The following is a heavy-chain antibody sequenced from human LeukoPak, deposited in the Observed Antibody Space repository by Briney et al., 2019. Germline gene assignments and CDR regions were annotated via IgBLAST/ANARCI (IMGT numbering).Heavy chain of an antibody. CDR1: GYTFTSYG. Sequence: ASVKVSCKASGYTFTSYGISWVRQAPGQGLEWMGWISAYNGNTNYAQKLQGRVTMTTDTSTSTAYMELRSLRSEDTAVYYCARVYPTRFLEWSFMDVWGKGTTVTVSS. CDR2: ISAYNGNT. D-gene: IGHD3-3*01. CDR3: ARVYPTRFLEWSFMDV. J-gene: IGHJ6*03. V-gene: IGHV1-18*01.